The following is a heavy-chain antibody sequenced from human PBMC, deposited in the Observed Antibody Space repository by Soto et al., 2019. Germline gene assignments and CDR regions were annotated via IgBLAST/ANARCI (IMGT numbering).Heavy chain of an antibody. CDR1: GFSLSTSGVG. CDR2: IYWDDDK. V-gene: IGHV2-5*02. Sequence: QITLKESGPTLVKPTQTLTLTCTFSGFSLSTSGVGVGWIRQPPGKALEWLALIYWDDDKRYSPSLKSRLTITKDTSKNQVVRTMTNMDPVDTATYYCAHSPHLWFGELSADYWGQGTLVTVSS. J-gene: IGHJ4*02. D-gene: IGHD3-10*01. CDR3: AHSPHLWFGELSADY.